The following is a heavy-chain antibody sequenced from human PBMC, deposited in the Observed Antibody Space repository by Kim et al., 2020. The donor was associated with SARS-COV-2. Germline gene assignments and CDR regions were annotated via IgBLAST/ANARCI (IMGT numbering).Heavy chain of an antibody. D-gene: IGHD3-9*01. Sequence: GGSLRLSCAASGFTFSSYSMNWVRQAPGKGLEWVSSISSSSSYIYYADSVKGRFTISRDNAKNSLYLQMNSLRAEDTAVYYCAREAEYYDILTGYSYYYYYGMDVWGQGTTVTVSS. CDR3: AREAEYYDILTGYSYYYYYGMDV. CDR2: ISSSSSYI. CDR1: GFTFSSYS. J-gene: IGHJ6*02. V-gene: IGHV3-21*01.